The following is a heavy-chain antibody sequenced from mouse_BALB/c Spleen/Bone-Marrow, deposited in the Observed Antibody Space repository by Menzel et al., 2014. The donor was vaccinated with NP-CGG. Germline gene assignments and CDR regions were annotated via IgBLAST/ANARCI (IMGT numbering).Heavy chain of an antibody. CDR1: GFTFSSFG. Sequence: EVKVVESGGGLVQPGGSRKLSCAASGFTFSSFGMHWVRQAPEKGLEWVAYISSGSSTIYYADTVKGRFTISRDNPKNTLFLQMARLRSEDTAMYYCARGRPIYYGNLYAMDYWGQGTSVTVSS. CDR3: ARGRPIYYGNLYAMDY. V-gene: IGHV5-17*02. J-gene: IGHJ4*01. D-gene: IGHD2-1*01. CDR2: ISSGSSTI.